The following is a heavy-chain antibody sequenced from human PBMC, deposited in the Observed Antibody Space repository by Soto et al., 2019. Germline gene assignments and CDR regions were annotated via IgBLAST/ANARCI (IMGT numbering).Heavy chain of an antibody. D-gene: IGHD1-26*01. V-gene: IGHV1-18*01. CDR2: ISAYNGNT. CDR1: GYTFTSYG. CDR3: ARDSGDPTRGAFDI. J-gene: IGHJ3*02. Sequence: ASVKVSCKASGYTFTSYGISWVRQAPGQGLEWMGWISAYNGNTNYAQKLQGRVTMTTDTSTSTAYMELRSLRSDDTAVYYCARDSGDPTRGAFDIWGQGTMVTVSS.